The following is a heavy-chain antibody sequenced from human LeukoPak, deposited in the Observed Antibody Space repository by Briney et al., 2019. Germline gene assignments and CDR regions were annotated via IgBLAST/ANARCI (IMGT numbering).Heavy chain of an antibody. Sequence: GESLKISCKGSGYSFTSYWIGWVRQMPGNALEWMGIIYPGDSDITYSPSFQGQVTISADKSISTAYLQWSSLKASDTAIYYCARLRGNYFDYWGQGALVTVSS. D-gene: IGHD3-16*01. V-gene: IGHV5-51*01. CDR3: ARLRGNYFDY. CDR2: IYPGDSDI. J-gene: IGHJ4*02. CDR1: GYSFTSYW.